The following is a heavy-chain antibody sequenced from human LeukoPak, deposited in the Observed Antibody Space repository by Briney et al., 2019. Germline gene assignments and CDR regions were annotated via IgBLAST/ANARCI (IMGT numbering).Heavy chain of an antibody. CDR2: MNPNSGNT. D-gene: IGHD4-17*01. CDR3: ARVGDYGDYFDY. J-gene: IGHJ4*02. V-gene: IGHV1-8*01. CDR1: GYTFTSYD. Sequence: ALVKVSCKASGYTFTSYDINWVRQATGQGLEWKGWMNPNSGNTGYAQKIQGRVTMTRNTSISTAYMELSSLRSEDTAVYYCARVGDYGDYFDYWGQGTLVTVSS.